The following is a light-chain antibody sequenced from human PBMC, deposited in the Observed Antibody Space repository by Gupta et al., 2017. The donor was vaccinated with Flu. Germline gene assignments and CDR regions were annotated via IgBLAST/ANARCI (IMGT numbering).Light chain of an antibody. CDR2: KDN. V-gene: IGLV3-25*02. CDR3: HSAESTGSGYV. J-gene: IGLJ1*01. CDR1: SLPNQY. Sequence: SSSLPPPPSVSVSPGPTARIPCPADSLPNQYAYWYQQRPGQAPVLVMYKDNKRPSGMPERFSGSSYGTTVTLTISGVQAEDEADYYCHSAESTGSGYVFGPGTRVTVL.